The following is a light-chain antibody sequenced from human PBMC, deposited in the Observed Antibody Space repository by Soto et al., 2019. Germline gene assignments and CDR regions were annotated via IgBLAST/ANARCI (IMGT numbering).Light chain of an antibody. CDR3: SSSTSAVTVEV. CDR1: STDFGGSNY. V-gene: IGLV2-14*01. Sequence: LTHLASVTRVPGGSIPIFSTRTSTDFGGSNYVSWYQQHPGKAPKLILYEVSNRPSGVSNRFSGSKSGSTASLTISGLQAEDMADYYRSSSTSAVTVEVCGPGTK. CDR2: EVS. J-gene: IGLJ1*01.